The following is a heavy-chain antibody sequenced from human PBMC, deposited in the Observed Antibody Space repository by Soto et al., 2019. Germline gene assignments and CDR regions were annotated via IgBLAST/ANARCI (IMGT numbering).Heavy chain of an antibody. D-gene: IGHD6-19*01. CDR1: GYTFTSYY. Sequence: KVSCKASGYTFTSYYMHWVRQAPGQGLEWMGIINPSGGSTSYAQKFQGRVTMTRDTSTSTVYMELSSLRSEDTAVYYCARDKDGCNWFSGFDPWGQGTLVTVSS. V-gene: IGHV1-46*01. J-gene: IGHJ5*02. CDR3: ARDKDGCNWFSGFDP. CDR2: INPSGGST.